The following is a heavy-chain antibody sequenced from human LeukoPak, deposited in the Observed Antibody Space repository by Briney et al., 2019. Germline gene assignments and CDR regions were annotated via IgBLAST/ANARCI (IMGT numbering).Heavy chain of an antibody. J-gene: IGHJ4*02. CDR1: GFTFSGNW. CDR2: INTDGSST. D-gene: IGHD2-21*01. Sequence: GRSLRLSCAASGFTFSGNWMHWVRQAPGKGLVWVSRINTDGSSTTYADSVKGRFTISRDNAKNTLYLQMDSLRAEDTAVYYCARDPVKFAFDYWGQGTLVTVPS. V-gene: IGHV3-74*01. CDR3: ARDPVKFAFDY.